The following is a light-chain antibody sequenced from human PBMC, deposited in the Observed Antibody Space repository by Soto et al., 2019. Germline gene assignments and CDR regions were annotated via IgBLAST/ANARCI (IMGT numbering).Light chain of an antibody. CDR3: QQYNSYSYT. Sequence: DIQMTQSPSTLSASVGDRVTITCRASQSISSRLAWYQQKPGKAPKLLIYKASSLESGVPSRFSGSGSGTEFTPTISSLQPDDFATYYCQQYNSYSYTFGQGTKVDIK. CDR1: QSISSR. CDR2: KAS. J-gene: IGKJ2*01. V-gene: IGKV1-5*03.